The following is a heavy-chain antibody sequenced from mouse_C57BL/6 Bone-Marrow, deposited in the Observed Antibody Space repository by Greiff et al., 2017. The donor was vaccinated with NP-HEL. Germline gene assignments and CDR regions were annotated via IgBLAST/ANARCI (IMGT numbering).Heavy chain of an antibody. CDR3: ARSHLGFAY. J-gene: IGHJ3*01. CDR1: GFTFSSYG. Sequence: DVKLVESGGDLVKPGGSLKLSCAASGFTFSSYGMSWVRQTPDKRLEWVATISSCGSYTYYPDSVKGRFTISRDNAKNTLYLQMSSLKSEDTAMYYCARSHLGFAYWGQGTLVTVSA. V-gene: IGHV5-6*02. CDR2: ISSCGSYT.